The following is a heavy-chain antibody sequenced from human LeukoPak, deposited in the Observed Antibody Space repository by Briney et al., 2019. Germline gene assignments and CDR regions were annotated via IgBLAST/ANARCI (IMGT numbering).Heavy chain of an antibody. J-gene: IGHJ4*02. V-gene: IGHV5-51*01. Sequence: GESLKISCKGSGYTFTSYWIVWVRQMPGKGPEWMGMIFPGDSDTKYSPSFEGQITISADKSISSAYLQWSSLKASDTAIYYCXXLXDNXXXXWXQGTLVTVSS. D-gene: IGHD1-20*01. CDR1: GYTFTSYW. CDR2: IFPGDSDT. CDR3: XXLXDNXXXX.